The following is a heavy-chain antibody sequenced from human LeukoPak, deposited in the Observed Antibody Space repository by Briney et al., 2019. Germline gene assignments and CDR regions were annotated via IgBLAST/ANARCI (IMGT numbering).Heavy chain of an antibody. D-gene: IGHD3-22*01. J-gene: IGHJ4*02. Sequence: GGFLRLSCAASGLTFDDYAMHWVRQAPGKGLKWVSLIRWDGGSTYYADSVKGRFIISRGNSKNSLYLQMNSLRPEDTALYYCALNSTGYYYDYWGQGTLVTVSS. V-gene: IGHV3-43D*04. CDR1: GLTFDDYA. CDR3: ALNSTGYYYDY. CDR2: IRWDGGST.